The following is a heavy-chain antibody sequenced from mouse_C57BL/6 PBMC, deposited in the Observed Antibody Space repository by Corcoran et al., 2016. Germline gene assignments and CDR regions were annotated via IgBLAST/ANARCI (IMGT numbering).Heavy chain of an antibody. D-gene: IGHD2-1*01. Sequence: EVQLQKSGAELVKPGASVTLSCTASGFNIKDYYMHWVKQRTEQGLEGIGRIDPEDGETKYAPKFQGKATITADTSYNTAYLQLSSLTSEDTAVYYCARRNSLPYAMDYWGQGTSVTVSS. V-gene: IGHV14-2*01. CDR2: IDPEDGET. CDR3: ARRNSLPYAMDY. J-gene: IGHJ4*01. CDR1: GFNIKDYY.